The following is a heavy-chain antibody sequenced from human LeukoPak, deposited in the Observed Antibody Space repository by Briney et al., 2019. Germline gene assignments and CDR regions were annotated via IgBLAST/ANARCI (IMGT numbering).Heavy chain of an antibody. CDR1: GGSISSYY. CDR3: AREAGNTQYFDY. V-gene: IGHV4-4*07. CDR2: IYTSGST. D-gene: IGHD1-1*01. Sequence: SETLSLTYTVSGGSISSYYWSWIRQPAGKGLEWIGRIYTSGSTNYNPSLKSRVTMSVDTSKNQFSLKLSSVTAADTAMYYCAREAGNTQYFDYWGQGTLVTVSS. J-gene: IGHJ4*02.